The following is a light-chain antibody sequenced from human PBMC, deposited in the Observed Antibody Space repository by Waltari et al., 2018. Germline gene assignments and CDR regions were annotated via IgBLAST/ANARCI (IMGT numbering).Light chain of an antibody. J-gene: IGKJ1*01. CDR1: QSVSSSY. V-gene: IGKV3-20*01. CDR3: QQYGSSPWT. CDR2: GAS. Sequence: EIVLTQSPGTLSLSPGERATLSCRASQSVSSSYLARYQQKPGQAPRLLIYGASSRATGIPDRFSGSGAWTDCTLTISRLEPEDLAVYYCQQYGSSPWTFGLGTKVEIK.